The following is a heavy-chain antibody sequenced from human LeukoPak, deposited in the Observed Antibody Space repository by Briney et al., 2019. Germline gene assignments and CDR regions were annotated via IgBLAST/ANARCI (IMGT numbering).Heavy chain of an antibody. D-gene: IGHD2-15*01. Sequence: GGSLRLSCAASGFTFSSYGMHWVRQAPGKGLEWVAVISYDGSNKYYADSVKGRFTISRDNSKNTLYLQMNSLRAEDTAVYYCAKNYASGYSDAFDIWGQGTMVTVSS. CDR1: GFTFSSYG. CDR2: ISYDGSNK. CDR3: AKNYASGYSDAFDI. V-gene: IGHV3-30*18. J-gene: IGHJ3*02.